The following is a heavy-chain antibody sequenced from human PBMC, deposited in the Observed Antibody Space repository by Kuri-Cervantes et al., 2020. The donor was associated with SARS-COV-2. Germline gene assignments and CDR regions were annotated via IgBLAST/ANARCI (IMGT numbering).Heavy chain of an antibody. CDR2: IYYSGST. Sequence: LRLSCAVSGYSISSGYYWGWIRQPPGKGLEWIGYIYYSGSTHYSPSLESRVTISIDRSNNQFSLKLSSVTAADTAVYYCARDLRNTVVTPNYYYYYYMDVWGKGTTVTVSS. V-gene: IGHV4-30-4*08. CDR1: GYSISSGYY. J-gene: IGHJ6*03. CDR3: ARDLRNTVVTPNYYYYYYMDV. D-gene: IGHD4-23*01.